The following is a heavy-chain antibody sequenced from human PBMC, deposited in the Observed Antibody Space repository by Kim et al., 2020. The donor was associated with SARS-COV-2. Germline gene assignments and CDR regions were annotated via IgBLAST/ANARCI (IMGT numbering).Heavy chain of an antibody. CDR3: ARPARVAAVNTYHYHSVAG. J-gene: IGHJ6*02. V-gene: IGHV4-61*01. D-gene: IGHD3-3*01. CDR1: GGSVSSVSYY. CDR2: IYYTGST. Sequence: SETLSLTCTVSGGSVSSVSYYWSWIRQPPGKGLEWIGFIYYTGSTHYNPSLTSRVSILQDMSKNQFSLKLTSVPAADTAVYYFARPARVAAVNTYHYHSVAGWGQGTTVTVSS.